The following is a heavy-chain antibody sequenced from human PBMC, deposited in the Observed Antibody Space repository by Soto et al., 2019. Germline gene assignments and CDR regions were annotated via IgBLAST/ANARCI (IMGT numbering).Heavy chain of an antibody. CDR2: INAGNGNT. CDR3: ASWTNTPGSRYFTGYESGLDY. CDR1: GYTFTRYT. Sequence: ASLKVSCKASGYTFTRYTMHWVSQAPGQRIKRMGWINAGNGNTKYSQKFQRRVTSTRDTSASTAYMELSRLRSEDTAVYYCASWTNTPGSRYFTGYESGLDYWGQGTLVTVSS. D-gene: IGHD3-3*01. V-gene: IGHV1-3*01. J-gene: IGHJ4*02.